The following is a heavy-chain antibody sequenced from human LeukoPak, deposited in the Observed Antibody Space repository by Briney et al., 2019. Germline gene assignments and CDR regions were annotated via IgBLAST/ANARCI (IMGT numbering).Heavy chain of an antibody. D-gene: IGHD3-10*01. Sequence: GGSLRLSCAASGFTFSSYSMNWVRQAPGKGLEWVSSISSSSSYIYYADSVKGRFTISRDNAKNSLYLQMNSLRAEDTAVYYCARVDTYYYGSDGYWGQGTLVTVSS. V-gene: IGHV3-21*01. CDR3: ARVDTYYYGSDGY. CDR2: ISSSSSYI. J-gene: IGHJ4*02. CDR1: GFTFSSYS.